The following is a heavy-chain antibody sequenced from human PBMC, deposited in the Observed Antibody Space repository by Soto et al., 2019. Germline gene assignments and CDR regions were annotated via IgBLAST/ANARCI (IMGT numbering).Heavy chain of an antibody. Sequence: PGGSLRLSCAASGFTFSSYGMHWVRQAPGKGLEWVAVISHDGINKYYADSVKGRFTISRDNSKNTLYLQMNSLRAEDTAVYYCAKDPTPYSSGWYSGHFDYWGQGTLVTVSS. CDR3: AKDPTPYSSGWYSGHFDY. J-gene: IGHJ4*02. CDR2: ISHDGINK. V-gene: IGHV3-30*18. D-gene: IGHD6-19*01. CDR1: GFTFSSYG.